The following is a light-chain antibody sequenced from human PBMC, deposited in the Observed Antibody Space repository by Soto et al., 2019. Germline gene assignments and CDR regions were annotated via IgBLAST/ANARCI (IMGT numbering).Light chain of an antibody. CDR2: EVT. V-gene: IGLV2-14*01. CDR3: ISFTRSSTFV. Sequence: QSVLTQPASVSGSPGQSITISCTGTSSDVGGYNYVSWYQQHPDKAPKLMIYEVTNRPSGVSYRFSGSKSGNTASLTISGLQAEDEADYYCISFTRSSTFVFGTGTKGTVL. J-gene: IGLJ1*01. CDR1: SSDVGGYNY.